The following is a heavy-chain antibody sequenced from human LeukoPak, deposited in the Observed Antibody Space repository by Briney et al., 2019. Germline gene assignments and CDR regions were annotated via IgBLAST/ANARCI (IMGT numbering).Heavy chain of an antibody. V-gene: IGHV1-18*01. CDR1: GYTFTSYG. Sequence: GASVKVSCKASGYTFTSYGINWLRQAPGQGLEWMGWISPHNGNTNNAQKVQGRVTMTTDTSTSTAYMELRSLTSDDTAVYYCAKVLGGVALLVGYFQHWGQGTLVTVSS. D-gene: IGHD3-16*01. CDR2: ISPHNGNT. J-gene: IGHJ1*01. CDR3: AKVLGGVALLVGYFQH.